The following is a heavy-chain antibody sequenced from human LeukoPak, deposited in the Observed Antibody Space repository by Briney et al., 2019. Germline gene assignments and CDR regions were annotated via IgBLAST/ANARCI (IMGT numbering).Heavy chain of an antibody. CDR1: GFTFSSYG. CDR3: ARKNYCSGGSCYSRGWFDP. D-gene: IGHD2-15*01. V-gene: IGHV3-30*03. CDR2: ISYDGSNK. J-gene: IGHJ5*02. Sequence: GGSLRLSCAASGFTFSSYGMHWVRQAPGKGLEWVAVISYDGSNKYYADSVKGRFTISRDNSKNTLYLQMNSLRAEDTAVYYCARKNYCSGGSCYSRGWFDPWGQGTLVTVSS.